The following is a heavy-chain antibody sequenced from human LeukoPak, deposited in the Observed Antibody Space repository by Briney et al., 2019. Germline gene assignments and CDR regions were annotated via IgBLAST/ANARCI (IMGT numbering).Heavy chain of an antibody. CDR1: IDSFSNYH. J-gene: IGHJ5*02. D-gene: IGHD3-3*01. Sequence: SETLSLTCAVYIDSFSNYHWNWIRQTPSKGLEWIGEVNEVGGTNISPSLKSRVTISVDTSKNQFSLKLSSVTAADKAVYYCARGLPDFWSGYSVFVEGPNWFDPWGQGTLVTVSS. V-gene: IGHV4-34*01. CDR2: VNEVGGT. CDR3: ARGLPDFWSGYSVFVEGPNWFDP.